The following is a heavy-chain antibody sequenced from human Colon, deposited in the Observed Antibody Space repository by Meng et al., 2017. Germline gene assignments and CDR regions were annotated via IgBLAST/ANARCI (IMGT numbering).Heavy chain of an antibody. Sequence: GGSLRLSCAASGFTFSGYWMHWVRQAPGQGLVWVSRINIDGTATQYVDSVKGRFTISRDNAKNTVYLQMDSLRVEDTAVYYCARAPWREGDRYYYYGMDVWGQGTTVTVSS. V-gene: IGHV3-74*01. CDR3: ARAPWREGDRYYYYGMDV. CDR1: GFTFSGYW. J-gene: IGHJ6*02. D-gene: IGHD3-16*01. CDR2: INIDGTAT.